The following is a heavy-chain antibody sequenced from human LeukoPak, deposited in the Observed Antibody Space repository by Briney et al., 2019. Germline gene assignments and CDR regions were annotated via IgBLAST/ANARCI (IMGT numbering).Heavy chain of an antibody. Sequence: PGGSLRLSCAASGFTFSSYAMSWVRQAPGKGLEWVSAISGSGGSTYYADSVKGRFTISRDNSKNTLYLQMNSLRAEDTAVYYCARGHVAGQGYYYGMDVWGQGTTVTVSS. V-gene: IGHV3-23*01. J-gene: IGHJ6*02. CDR1: GFTFSSYA. CDR2: ISGSGGST. CDR3: ARGHVAGQGYYYGMDV. D-gene: IGHD6-19*01.